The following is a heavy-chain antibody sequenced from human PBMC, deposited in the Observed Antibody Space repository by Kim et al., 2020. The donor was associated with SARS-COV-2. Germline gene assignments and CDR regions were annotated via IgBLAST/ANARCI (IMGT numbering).Heavy chain of an antibody. CDR3: AREPRGVGTTWSAFDI. CDR2: IYYSGST. V-gene: IGHV4-61*01. CDR1: GGSVSSGSYY. J-gene: IGHJ3*02. Sequence: SETLSLTCTVSGGSVSSGSYYWSWIRQPPGKGLEWIGYIYYSGSTNYNPSLKSRVTISVDTSKNQFSLKLSSVTAADTAVYYCAREPRGVGTTWSAFDI. D-gene: IGHD1-26*01.